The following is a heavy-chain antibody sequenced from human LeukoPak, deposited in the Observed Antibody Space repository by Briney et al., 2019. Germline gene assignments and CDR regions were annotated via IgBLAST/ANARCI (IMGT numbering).Heavy chain of an antibody. D-gene: IGHD4-17*01. CDR1: GLTVTDNY. Sequence: PGGSLRLFCSVSGLTVTDNYISWGRQAPGKGLEGVSVIYPDGSTYHADPVKGRFTISRDNSKNTLFLQMNTLRADDTAVYHCARTNPVYGDYDYWGQGTLVTVSS. CDR3: ARTNPVYGDYDY. J-gene: IGHJ4*02. CDR2: IYPDGST. V-gene: IGHV3-53*01.